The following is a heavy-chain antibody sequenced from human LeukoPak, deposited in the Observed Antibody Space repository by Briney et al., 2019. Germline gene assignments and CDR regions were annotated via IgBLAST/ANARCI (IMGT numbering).Heavy chain of an antibody. V-gene: IGHV1-8*02. CDR2: MNPNSGNT. CDR3: ARGLMGFMRSDHSNYWDNWFDP. Sequence: ASVKVSCTASGYTFTTFDINWVRQATGQGLEWMGWMNPNSGNTGYAQTFQGRVTMTRNTSISTAYMELSSLRSEATAVYYCARGLMGFMRSDHSNYWDNWFDPWGQGTLVTVSS. CDR1: GYTFTTFD. D-gene: IGHD4-11*01. J-gene: IGHJ5*02.